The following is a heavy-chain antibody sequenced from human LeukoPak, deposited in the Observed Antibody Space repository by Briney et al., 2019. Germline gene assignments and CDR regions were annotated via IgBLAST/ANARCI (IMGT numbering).Heavy chain of an antibody. Sequence: PGGSLRLSCAASGFTFSSYSMNWVRQAPGKGLEWVSSISSSSSYIYYADSVKGRFTISRDNAKNSLYLQMNSLRAEDTAVYYCARESLGVKGYYFDYWGQGTLVTVSS. CDR1: GFTFSSYS. J-gene: IGHJ4*02. V-gene: IGHV3-21*01. D-gene: IGHD3-10*01. CDR2: ISSSSSYI. CDR3: ARESLGVKGYYFDY.